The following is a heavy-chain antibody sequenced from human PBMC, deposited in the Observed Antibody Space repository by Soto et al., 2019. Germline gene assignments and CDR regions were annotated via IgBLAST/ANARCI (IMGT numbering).Heavy chain of an antibody. D-gene: IGHD2-2*01. Sequence: PGGSLRLSCAACGVTFSSYSMNWVRQAPGKGLEWVSYISSSSSTIYYADSVKGRFTISRDNAKNSLYLQMNSLRAEDAAVYYCARDGIVPAIISFHPRRKTKVTDVWGKGTTVTVSS. CDR3: ARDGIVPAIISFHPRRKTKVTDV. J-gene: IGHJ6*04. CDR1: GVTFSSYS. V-gene: IGHV3-48*01. CDR2: ISSSSSTI.